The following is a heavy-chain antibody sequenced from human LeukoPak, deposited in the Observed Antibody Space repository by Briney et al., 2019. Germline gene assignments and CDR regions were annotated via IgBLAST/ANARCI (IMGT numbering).Heavy chain of an antibody. J-gene: IGHJ4*02. V-gene: IGHV4-59*11. CDR2: IFNTGNT. CDR1: GRSIHIHY. D-gene: IGHD3-10*01. Sequence: KSSETLSLTCSLSGRSIHIHYWSWTRHPREERLVWIGYIFNTGNTNYHPSLASRVTMSVDTSRAQFFLRLSPVTAADTAIYYCASRPADTTWYGVFDYWSQGTLVTVSS. CDR3: ASRPADTTWYGVFDY.